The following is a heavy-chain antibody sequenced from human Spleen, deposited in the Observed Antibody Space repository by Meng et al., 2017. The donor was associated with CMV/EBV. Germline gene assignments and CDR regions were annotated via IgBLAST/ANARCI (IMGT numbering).Heavy chain of an antibody. CDR1: GGSINTRSYY. CDR3: AKDIGRGVDWFDP. CDR2: IFYDGNT. V-gene: IGHV4-39*07. J-gene: IGHJ5*02. D-gene: IGHD3-10*01. Sequence: SETLSLTCTVSGGSINTRSYYWGWIRQPPGKRLEWIGSIFYDGNTYYNPSLKSRVTISIDTFNNQFSLRLTSVTAADTALYYCAKDIGRGVDWFDPWGQGALVTVSS.